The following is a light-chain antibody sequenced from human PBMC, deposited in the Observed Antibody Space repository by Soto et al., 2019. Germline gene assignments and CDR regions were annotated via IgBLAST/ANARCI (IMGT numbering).Light chain of an antibody. CDR1: QTVRSN. CDR3: QQYGSSPWT. J-gene: IGKJ1*01. V-gene: IGKV3-20*01. Sequence: EIVLTQSPATLSLSPGERATLSCRTSQTVRSNLAWYQQKPGQAPRLLIYDVSKRATGTPARFSGGGAGTDFALTISRLEPEDFAVYYCQQYGSSPWTFGQGTKVDIK. CDR2: DVS.